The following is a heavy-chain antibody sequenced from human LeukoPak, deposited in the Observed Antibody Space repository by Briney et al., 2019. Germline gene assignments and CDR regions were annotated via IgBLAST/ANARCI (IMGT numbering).Heavy chain of an antibody. Sequence: PSETLSLTCAVYGGSFSGYYWSWIRQPPGKGLEWIGEINHSGGTNYNPSLKSRVTISVDTSKNQFSLKLSSVTAADTAVYYCASYIAAAGTLDYWGQGTLVTVSS. CDR1: GGSFSGYY. J-gene: IGHJ4*02. CDR3: ASYIAAAGTLDY. CDR2: INHSGGT. V-gene: IGHV4-34*01. D-gene: IGHD6-13*01.